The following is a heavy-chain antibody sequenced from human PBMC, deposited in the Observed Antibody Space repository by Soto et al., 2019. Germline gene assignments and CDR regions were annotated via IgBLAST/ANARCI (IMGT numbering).Heavy chain of an antibody. CDR1: GAALNSGNYY. CDR2: IYVTGAV. D-gene: IGHD2-21*01. Sequence: SETLSLTCSVSGAALNSGNYYWSWIRQVPGKGLEWIGHIYVTGAVDYNPSLRDRITISQDTSERQFSLNLRLVTAADTAVYYCARLRIATNNYKWFDPWGRGTLVTVSS. V-gene: IGHV4-31*03. J-gene: IGHJ5*02. CDR3: ARLRIATNNYKWFDP.